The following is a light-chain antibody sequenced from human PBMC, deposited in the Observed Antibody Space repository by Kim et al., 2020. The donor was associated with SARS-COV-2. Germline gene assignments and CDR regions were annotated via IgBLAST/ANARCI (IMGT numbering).Light chain of an antibody. V-gene: IGKV3-15*01. CDR3: HNYGNWPPCT. Sequence: EIVLTQSPATLSVSPGERATLSCRASQSISSDLAWYQQKPGQAPRLLIHSASTRATGIPDRFSGSGSGTDFTLTISSLQSEDFAVYYCHNYGNWPPCTFGQGTKVDIK. CDR1: QSISSD. J-gene: IGKJ1*01. CDR2: SAS.